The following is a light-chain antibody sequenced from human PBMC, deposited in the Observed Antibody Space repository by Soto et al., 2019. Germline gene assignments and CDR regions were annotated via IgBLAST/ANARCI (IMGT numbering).Light chain of an antibody. Sequence: QSVLTQPPSASGTTGQRVTISCSGSSSNIGSNTGNWYQQLPGTAPKLLIYSNNQRPSGVPDRFSGSKSGTSASLAISVLKSEDETDDYCAAWDDSLNGVIFGGGTKLTVL. CDR1: SSNIGSNT. J-gene: IGLJ2*01. CDR3: AAWDDSLNGVI. V-gene: IGLV1-44*01. CDR2: SNN.